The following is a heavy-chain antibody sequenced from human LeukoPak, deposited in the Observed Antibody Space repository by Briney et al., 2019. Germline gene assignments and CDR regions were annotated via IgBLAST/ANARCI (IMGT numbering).Heavy chain of an antibody. Sequence: GGSLRLSCAASGFTFSSYGMHWVRQAPGKGLEWVAVIWYDGSNKYYADSVKGRFTISRDNSKNTLYLQMNSLRAEDTAVYYFASIAVAGTFDYWGQGTLVTVSS. CDR2: IWYDGSNK. CDR1: GFTFSSYG. CDR3: ASIAVAGTFDY. D-gene: IGHD6-19*01. V-gene: IGHV3-33*01. J-gene: IGHJ4*02.